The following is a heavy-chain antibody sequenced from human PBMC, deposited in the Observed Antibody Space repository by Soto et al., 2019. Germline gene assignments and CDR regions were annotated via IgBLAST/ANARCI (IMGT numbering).Heavy chain of an antibody. CDR3: AAGGGLPRYY. J-gene: IGHJ4*02. D-gene: IGHD5-12*01. Sequence: QLQLQESGSGLVKPSQTLSLTCAVSGGSISSGGYSWSWIRQPPGKGLEWIGYIYHSGSTYYNPSPKRRVTLSVDRSKNQFSLKLSSVTAADTAVYYCAAGGGLPRYYWGQGTLVTVSS. CDR1: GGSISSGGYS. CDR2: IYHSGST. V-gene: IGHV4-30-2*01.